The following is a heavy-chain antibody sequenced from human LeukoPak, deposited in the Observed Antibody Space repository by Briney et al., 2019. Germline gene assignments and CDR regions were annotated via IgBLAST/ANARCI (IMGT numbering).Heavy chain of an antibody. J-gene: IGHJ4*02. V-gene: IGHV3-21*01. CDR3: AKDVFGGIDY. CDR2: ISSSSSYI. D-gene: IGHD3-10*01. Sequence: KPGGSLRLSCAASGFTFSSYSMNWVRQAPGKGLEWVSSISSSSSYIYYADSVKGRFTISRDNSKNTLYLQMNSLRTEDTAVYYCAKDVFGGIDYWGQGTLVTVSS. CDR1: GFTFSSYS.